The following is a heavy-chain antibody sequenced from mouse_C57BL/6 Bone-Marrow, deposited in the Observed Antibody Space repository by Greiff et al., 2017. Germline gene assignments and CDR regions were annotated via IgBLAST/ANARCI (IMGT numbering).Heavy chain of an antibody. CDR3: AREGGGGY. J-gene: IGHJ2*01. Sequence: EVMLVESGGGLVKPGGSLKLSCAASGFTFSSYAMSWVRQTPEKRLEWVATISDGGSYTYYPDNVKGRFTISRDNAKNNLYLQMSHLKSEDTAMYYCAREGGGGYWGQGTTLTVSS. CDR2: ISDGGSYT. V-gene: IGHV5-4*01. CDR1: GFTFSSYA.